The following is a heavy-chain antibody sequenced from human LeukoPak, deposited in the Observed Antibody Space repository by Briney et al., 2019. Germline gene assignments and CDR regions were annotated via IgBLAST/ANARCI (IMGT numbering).Heavy chain of an antibody. Sequence: ASVKVSCKASGYTFTDYYMHWVRQAPGQGLEWMGWINPNSGGTNYAQKFQGRVAMTSDTSTSTVYMELTRLTSDDTGIYFCATIGVSGSYWDFAQWGQGTLVTVSS. CDR3: ATIGVSGSYWDFAQ. J-gene: IGHJ4*02. D-gene: IGHD1-26*01. CDR1: GYTFTDYY. CDR2: INPNSGGT. V-gene: IGHV1-2*02.